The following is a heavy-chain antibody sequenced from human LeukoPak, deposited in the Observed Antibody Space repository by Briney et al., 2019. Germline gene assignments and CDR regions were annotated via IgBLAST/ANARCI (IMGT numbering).Heavy chain of an antibody. CDR2: IIPILGIA. D-gene: IGHD6-19*01. CDR1: GGTFSSYA. V-gene: IGHV1-69*04. Sequence: SVKVSCKASGGTFSSYAISWVRQAPGQGLEWMGRIIPILGIANYAQKFQGGVTITADKSTSTAYMELSSLRSEDTAVYYCATYGIAVAGTGYYFDYWGQGTLVTVSS. CDR3: ATYGIAVAGTGYYFDY. J-gene: IGHJ4*02.